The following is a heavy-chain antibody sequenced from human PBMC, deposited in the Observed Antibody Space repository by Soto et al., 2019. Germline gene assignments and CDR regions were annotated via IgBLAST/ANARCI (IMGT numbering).Heavy chain of an antibody. J-gene: IGHJ5*02. V-gene: IGHV4-34*01. CDR2: INHSGST. CDR3: ARGYDSSGYYDLNWFDP. D-gene: IGHD3-22*01. Sequence: SETLSLTCAVYGGSFSGYYWSWIRQPPGKGLEWIGEINHSGSTNYNPSLKSRVSISVDTSKNQFSLKLSSVTAADMAGYYCARGYDSSGYYDLNWFDPWGQGTLVNVSS. CDR1: GGSFSGYY.